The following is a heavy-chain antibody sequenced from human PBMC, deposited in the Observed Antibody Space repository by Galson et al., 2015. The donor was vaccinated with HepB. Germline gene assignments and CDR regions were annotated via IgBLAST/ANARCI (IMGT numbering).Heavy chain of an antibody. Sequence: TLSLTCTVSGVSVNTGTYFWNWVRQTPGKGLEWIGDVYSSGNTHYNPSLKSRVTMSVDMSKNQFSLKLNSVITADTAIYYCARAGLYCSGGKCSTFDNWGQGTLITVSS. D-gene: IGHD2-15*01. V-gene: IGHV4-61*01. CDR3: ARAGLYCSGGKCSTFDN. CDR1: GVSVNTGTYF. J-gene: IGHJ4*02. CDR2: VYSSGNT.